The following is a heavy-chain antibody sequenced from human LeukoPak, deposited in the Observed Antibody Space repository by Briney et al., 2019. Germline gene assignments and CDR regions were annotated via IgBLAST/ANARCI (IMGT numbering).Heavy chain of an antibody. D-gene: IGHD5-24*01. J-gene: IGHJ5*02. CDR3: ARSNEMATTRQYNWFDP. CDR2: IIPIFGTA. V-gene: IGHV1-69*06. Sequence: SVKVSCKASGGTFSSYAISWVRQAPGQGLEGMGGIIPIFGTANYAQKFQGRVTITADKSTSTAYMELSSLRSEDTAVYYCARSNEMATTRQYNWFDPWGQGTLVTVSS. CDR1: GGTFSSYA.